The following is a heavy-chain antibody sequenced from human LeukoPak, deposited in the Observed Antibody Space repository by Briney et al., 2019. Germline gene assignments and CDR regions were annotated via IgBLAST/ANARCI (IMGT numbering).Heavy chain of an antibody. D-gene: IGHD3-9*01. V-gene: IGHV3-23*01. Sequence: PGASLRLSCAASGFTFSNYAMSWVRQAPGKGLEWVSAIVGSGGSTYYADSVKGRFTISRDNPKNTLYLQMNSLRAEDTAVYYCAKWGDYDILTGYYDSGYRGQGTLVTVSS. CDR3: AKWGDYDILTGYYDSGY. CDR1: GFTFSNYA. J-gene: IGHJ4*02. CDR2: IVGSGGST.